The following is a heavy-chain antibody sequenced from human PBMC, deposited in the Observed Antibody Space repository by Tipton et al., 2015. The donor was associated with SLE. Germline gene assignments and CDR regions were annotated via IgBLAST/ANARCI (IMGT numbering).Heavy chain of an antibody. CDR2: IRSNSSYI. V-gene: IGHV3-21*03. CDR1: GFTFSSYS. J-gene: IGHJ6*02. D-gene: IGHD6-13*01. CDR3: ARAAAAGSYCCMGV. Sequence: SLRLSCAASGFTFSSYSMNWVRQAPGKGLEWVSSIRSNSSYIYYADSVKGRITITRDNAKNSLYLQMNSLRAEDTAVYYCARAAAAGSYCCMGVWGQGTPVPVSS.